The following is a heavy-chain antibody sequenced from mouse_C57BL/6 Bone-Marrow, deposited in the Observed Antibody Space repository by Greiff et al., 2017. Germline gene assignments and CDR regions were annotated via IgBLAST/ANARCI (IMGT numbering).Heavy chain of an antibody. Sequence: EVKLVESGGDLVKPGGSLKLSCAASGFTFSSYGMSWVRQTPDKRLEWVATISSGGSYTYYPDSVKGRFTLSRDNAKNTLYLQMSSLKSEDTAMYYCARSTTVVVPMDYWGQGTSVTVSS. V-gene: IGHV5-6*01. CDR1: GFTFSSYG. D-gene: IGHD1-1*01. J-gene: IGHJ4*01. CDR2: ISSGGSYT. CDR3: ARSTTVVVPMDY.